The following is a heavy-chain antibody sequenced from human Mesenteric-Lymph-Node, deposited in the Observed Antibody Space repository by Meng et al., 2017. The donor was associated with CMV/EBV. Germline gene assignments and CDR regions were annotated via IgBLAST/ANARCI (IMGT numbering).Heavy chain of an antibody. CDR1: RFTFSSYG. V-gene: IGHV3-33*06. D-gene: IGHD5-18*01. CDR3: AKEDTAMAHYFDC. Sequence: GESLKISCAASRFTFSSYGMHWVRQAPGKGLEWVAVIWYDGSNKYYADSVKGRFTISRDNSKNTVYLEMNSLRAEDTAMYYCAKEDTAMAHYFDCWGQGTLVTVSS. CDR2: IWYDGSNK. J-gene: IGHJ4*02.